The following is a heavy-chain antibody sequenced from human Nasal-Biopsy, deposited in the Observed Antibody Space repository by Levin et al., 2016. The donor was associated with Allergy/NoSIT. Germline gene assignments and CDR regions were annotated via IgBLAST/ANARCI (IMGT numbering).Heavy chain of an antibody. CDR2: INADNANR. CDR1: GYTFIDYT. J-gene: IGHJ4*02. CDR3: TRDGGSTYGSFDY. D-gene: IGHD5-18*01. Sequence: ASVKVSCKASGYTFIDYTIHWVRQAPGQGLEWMGWINADNANRKYSAKFQGRVTISRDTSASTAYMQLSSLRSEDSAIYYCTRDGGSTYGSFDYWGQGTLVSVSS. V-gene: IGHV1-3*01.